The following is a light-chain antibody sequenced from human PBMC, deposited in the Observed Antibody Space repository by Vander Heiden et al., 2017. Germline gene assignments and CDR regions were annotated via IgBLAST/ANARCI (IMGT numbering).Light chain of an antibody. CDR3: QQCGGSPYT. Sequence: EIVLTQSPGTLSLSPGERATISCRASQSVSSSYLAWYQQKPGQAPRLLIYGASTRATGIPDRFSGSGSGTEFTLTSSRLEPEDFAVYFCQQCGGSPYTFGQGTKLEIK. CDR2: GAS. J-gene: IGKJ2*01. V-gene: IGKV3-20*01. CDR1: QSVSSSY.